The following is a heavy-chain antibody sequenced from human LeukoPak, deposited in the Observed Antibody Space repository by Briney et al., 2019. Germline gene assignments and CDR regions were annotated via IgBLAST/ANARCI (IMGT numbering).Heavy chain of an antibody. CDR2: IKQDGSEK. V-gene: IGHV3-7*01. CDR3: ARDFLQWWVGDGYNQIDY. Sequence: PGGSLRLSCAASGFTFSSYWMSWVRQAPGKGLEWVANIKQDGSEKYYVDSVKGRFTISRDNAKNSLYLQMNSLRAEDTAVYYCARDFLQWWVGDGYNQIDYWGQGTLVTVSS. J-gene: IGHJ4*02. D-gene: IGHD5-24*01. CDR1: GFTFSSYW.